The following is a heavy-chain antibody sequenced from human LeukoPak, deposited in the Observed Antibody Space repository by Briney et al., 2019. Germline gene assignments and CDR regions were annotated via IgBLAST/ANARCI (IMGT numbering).Heavy chain of an antibody. D-gene: IGHD6-13*01. Sequence: SETLSLTCTVSGYSIAGSYYWGWIRQSPGKGLEWIGNIYHSGSTYYNPSLKSRVTMSLDTSKNQFSLKVTSATAADTAVYYCARDNTAAAGRGPDYWGQGTLVTVSS. CDR3: ARDNTAAAGRGPDY. J-gene: IGHJ4*02. V-gene: IGHV4-38-2*02. CDR2: IYHSGST. CDR1: GYSIAGSYY.